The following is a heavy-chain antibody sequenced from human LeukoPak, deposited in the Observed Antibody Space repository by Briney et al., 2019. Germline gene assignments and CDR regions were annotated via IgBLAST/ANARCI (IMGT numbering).Heavy chain of an antibody. D-gene: IGHD3-3*01. CDR1: GFTFSSYA. Sequence: GGSLRLSCAASGFTFSSYAMSWVRQAPGKGLEWVSAISGSGGSTYYADSVKGRFTISRDNSKNTLYLQMNSLRAEDTAVYYCAKDRLTPNTPNDFWSGYYGYYFDYWGQGTLVTVSS. CDR2: ISGSGGST. CDR3: AKDRLTPNTPNDFWSGYYGYYFDY. V-gene: IGHV3-23*01. J-gene: IGHJ4*02.